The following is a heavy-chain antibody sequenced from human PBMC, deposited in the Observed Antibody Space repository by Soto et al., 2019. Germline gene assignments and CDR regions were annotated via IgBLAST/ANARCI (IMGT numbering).Heavy chain of an antibody. CDR3: ANGVAEYFQH. CDR1: GFTFSSYG. CDR2: ISYDGSNK. Sequence: GGSLRLSCAASGFTFSSYGMHWVRQAPGKGLEWVAVISYDGSNKYYADSVKGRFTISRDNSKNTLYLQMNSLRAEDTAVYYCANGVAEYFQHWGQGTLVTVSS. V-gene: IGHV3-30*18. D-gene: IGHD3-10*01. J-gene: IGHJ1*01.